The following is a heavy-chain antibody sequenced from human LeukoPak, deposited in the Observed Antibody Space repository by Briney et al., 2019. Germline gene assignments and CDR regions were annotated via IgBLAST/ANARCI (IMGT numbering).Heavy chain of an antibody. CDR2: INPSGGST. D-gene: IGHD6-19*01. V-gene: IGHV1-46*01. CDR1: GYTFTSYY. CDR3: ARSPGGAGPLDY. Sequence: ASVKVSCKASGYTFTSYYMHWVRQAPGQGLEWRGIINPSGGSTSYAQKFQGRVTMTRDTSTSTVYMELSSLRSEDTAVYYCARSPGGAGPLDYWGQGTLVTVSS. J-gene: IGHJ4*02.